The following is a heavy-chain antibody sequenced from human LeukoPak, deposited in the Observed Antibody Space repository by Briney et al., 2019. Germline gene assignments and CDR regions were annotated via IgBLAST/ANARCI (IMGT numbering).Heavy chain of an antibody. J-gene: IGHJ6*02. Sequence: SETLSLTCTVSGGSISSYYWHWIRQPPGKGLEWIGYIFHTGSTNYNPSLKSRVTISVDMSKNQFSLKLSSVTAADTAVYYCASLYPTVTTHHYYYYGMDVWGQGTTVTVSS. CDR2: IFHTGST. CDR3: ASLYPTVTTHHYYYYGMDV. D-gene: IGHD4-17*01. CDR1: GGSISSYY. V-gene: IGHV4-59*08.